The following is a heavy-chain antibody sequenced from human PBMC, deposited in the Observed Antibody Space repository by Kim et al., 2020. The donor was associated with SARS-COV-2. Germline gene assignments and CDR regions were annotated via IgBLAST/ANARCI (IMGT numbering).Heavy chain of an antibody. CDR3: SRNPNGAFDV. CDR2: IYYCGST. CDR1: GGSITSYY. J-gene: IGHJ3*01. Sequence: SETLSLTCSVSGGSITSYYWGWIRQPPGKGLEWIAYIYYCGSTTYNPSLESRVTMSIDTSKNQFSLRLKSVTPADTAVYYCSRNPNGAFDVWDQGTVVTVSS. V-gene: IGHV4-59*13.